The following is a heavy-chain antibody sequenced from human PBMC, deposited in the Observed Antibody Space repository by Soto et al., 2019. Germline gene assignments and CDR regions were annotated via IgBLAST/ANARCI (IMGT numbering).Heavy chain of an antibody. V-gene: IGHV4-59*12. D-gene: IGHD3-10*01. CDR2: LYNTGST. CDR1: GGSISRYY. Sequence: SETLSLTCTVSGGSISRYYWSWIRQPPGKGLEWIGYLYNTGSTIYNPSLESRVTISVDTSKNQFSLKLSSVTAADTAVYYCARATATMVRGVIIIGPSLDYWGQGTLVTVSS. J-gene: IGHJ4*02. CDR3: ARATATMVRGVIIIGPSLDY.